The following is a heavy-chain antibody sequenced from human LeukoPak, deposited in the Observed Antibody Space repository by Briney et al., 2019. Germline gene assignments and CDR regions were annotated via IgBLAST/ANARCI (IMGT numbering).Heavy chain of an antibody. D-gene: IGHD3-10*01. V-gene: IGHV3-48*03. CDR1: GFTFSSYE. J-gene: IGHJ4*02. Sequence: GGSLRLSCAASGFTFSSYEMNWVRQAPGKGLEWVSYISSSGSTIYYADSVKGRFTISRDNAKDSLYLQMNSLRAEDTAVYYCARGVTMAVDYWGQGTLVTVSS. CDR3: ARGVTMAVDY. CDR2: ISSSGSTI.